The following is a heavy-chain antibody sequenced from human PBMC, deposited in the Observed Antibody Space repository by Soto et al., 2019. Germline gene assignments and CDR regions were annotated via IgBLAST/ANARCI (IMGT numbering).Heavy chain of an antibody. V-gene: IGHV3-30-3*01. D-gene: IGHD2-15*01. Sequence: QVQLVESGGGVVQPGRSLRLSCAASGFTFSSYAMHWVRQAPGKGLEWVAVISYDGSNKYYGDSVKGRFTISRDNSKNTLQLQMNSLRAEDTAVYYCARVPTVVTTAYYFDYWGQGTLVTVSS. CDR1: GFTFSSYA. CDR2: ISYDGSNK. J-gene: IGHJ4*02. CDR3: ARVPTVVTTAYYFDY.